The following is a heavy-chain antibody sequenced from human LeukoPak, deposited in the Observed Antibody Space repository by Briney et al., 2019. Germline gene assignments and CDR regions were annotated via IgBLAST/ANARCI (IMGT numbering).Heavy chain of an antibody. CDR2: ISGSDGSS. V-gene: IGHV3-23*01. Sequence: GPLGLSCAASGFTFNSFAMNWVRQAPGKGLEWASSISGSDGSSHYADFVKGRFTISRDNSKNTLHLQMNSLRAEDTAVYYCAKSLGVGGYTRYKGFDQWGQGTLVTVSS. CDR3: AKSLGVGGYTRYKGFDQ. D-gene: IGHD3-16*02. CDR1: GFTFNSFA. J-gene: IGHJ4*02.